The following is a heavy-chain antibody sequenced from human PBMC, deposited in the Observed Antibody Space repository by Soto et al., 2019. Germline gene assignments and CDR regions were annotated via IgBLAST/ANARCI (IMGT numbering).Heavy chain of an antibody. CDR2: IKEDGSAV. D-gene: IGHD6-19*01. V-gene: IGHV3-7*01. Sequence: PGGSLRLSCVVSGITFSHSWLNWVRQAPGKGLEWVANIKEDGSAVYYVDSVQGRFTISRDNAKNSLYLQMNSLRAEDTAVYYCARERGSGWTFDYWGQGTLVTVSS. J-gene: IGHJ4*02. CDR1: GITFSHSW. CDR3: ARERGSGWTFDY.